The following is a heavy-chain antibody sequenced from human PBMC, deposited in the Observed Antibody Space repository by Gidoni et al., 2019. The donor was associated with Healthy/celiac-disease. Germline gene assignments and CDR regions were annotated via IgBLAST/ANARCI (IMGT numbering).Heavy chain of an antibody. CDR3: ARPRLPQVAGTSFAFDI. CDR1: GFPFSSYG. Sequence: QVQLVESGGGVVQPGRSLRLSCAASGFPFSSYGMHWVRQAPGKGLEWVAVICYDGSNKYYADSVKGRFTISRDNSKNTLYLQMNSLRAEDTAVYYCARPRLPQVAGTSFAFDIWGQGTMVTVSS. CDR2: ICYDGSNK. D-gene: IGHD6-19*01. V-gene: IGHV3-33*01. J-gene: IGHJ3*02.